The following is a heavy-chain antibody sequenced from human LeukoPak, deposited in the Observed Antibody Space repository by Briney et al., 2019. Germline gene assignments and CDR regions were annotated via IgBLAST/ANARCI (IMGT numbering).Heavy chain of an antibody. CDR3: AKDGREGAFDV. CDR2: ISWDGVNT. CDR1: GFTFDDFT. Sequence: GGSLRLSCAASGFTFDDFTMHWVRHPPGKGLEWVSLISWDGVNTYYSDSVKGRFRISRDNSKNSLYLQMNSLTTEDIAFYYCAKDGREGAFDVWGQGTLVTVSS. J-gene: IGHJ3*01. V-gene: IGHV3-43*01. D-gene: IGHD1-26*01.